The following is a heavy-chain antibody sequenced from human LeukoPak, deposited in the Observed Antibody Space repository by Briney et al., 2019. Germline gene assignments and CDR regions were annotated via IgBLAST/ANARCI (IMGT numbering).Heavy chain of an antibody. CDR1: GGSISRYY. V-gene: IGHV4-59*01. CDR3: ARSDYHNSGSHTVFDAFDI. D-gene: IGHD3-10*01. CDR2: IDDSGNT. Sequence: SGTLSLTCTVSGGSISRYYWSWIRRPPGKGLEWIGYIDDSGNTNDNPSLKSQVTISVDKSKNQFSLKLSFVTAADTAMYYCARSDYHNSGSHTVFDAFDIWGQGTRVTVSS. J-gene: IGHJ3*02.